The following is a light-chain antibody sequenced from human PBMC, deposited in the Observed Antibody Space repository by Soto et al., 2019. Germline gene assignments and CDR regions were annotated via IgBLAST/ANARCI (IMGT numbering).Light chain of an antibody. Sequence: QSVLTQPPSASGSPGQSVTISCTGTPSDVGASNYVSWYQQRPGKAPKLMISEVSKRPSGVPDRFAGSKSGNTASLTVSGLQAEDEADYYCSSSAGTKNMVFGAGTKLTVL. V-gene: IGLV2-8*01. CDR2: EVS. CDR1: PSDVGASNY. J-gene: IGLJ2*01. CDR3: SSSAGTKNMV.